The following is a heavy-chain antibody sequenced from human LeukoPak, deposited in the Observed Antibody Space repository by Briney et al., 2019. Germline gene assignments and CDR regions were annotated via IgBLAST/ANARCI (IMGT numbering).Heavy chain of an antibody. V-gene: IGHV3-30*02. Sequence: GGSLRLSCAASGFTFSSYGMHWVRQAPGKGLEWVAFIRYDGSNKYYADSVKGRFTISRDNSKNTLYLQMNSLRAEDTAVYYCAKGLDSIVPAAMDYWGQGTLVTVSS. CDR3: AKGLDSIVPAAMDY. J-gene: IGHJ4*02. CDR1: GFTFSSYG. D-gene: IGHD2-2*01. CDR2: IRYDGSNK.